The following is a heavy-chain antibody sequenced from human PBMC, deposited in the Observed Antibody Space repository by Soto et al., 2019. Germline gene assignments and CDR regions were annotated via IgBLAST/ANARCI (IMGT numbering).Heavy chain of an antibody. CDR3: ATSKIYFFPSGGSHHVPFGF. Sequence: QVQLQQWGAGLLKPSETLSLTCAVSGGSLSNYYWSWIRQPPGKGLEWIGEIYHSGGTNYNPSLKSRVTISVDTPKNQFSLKLSSVTAADTAVYYCATSKIYFFPSGGSHHVPFGFWGQGTLVAVSS. D-gene: IGHD2-15*01. J-gene: IGHJ4*02. CDR1: GGSLSNYY. CDR2: IYHSGGT. V-gene: IGHV4-34*02.